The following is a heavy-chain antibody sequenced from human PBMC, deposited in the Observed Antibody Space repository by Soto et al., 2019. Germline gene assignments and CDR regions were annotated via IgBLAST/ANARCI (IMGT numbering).Heavy chain of an antibody. D-gene: IGHD3-22*01. V-gene: IGHV1-69*12. J-gene: IGHJ6*02. CDR1: GGTFNNYA. CDR3: TRCGIRYHSIGFYLGIDGMDV. CDR2: PIPMFGTT. Sequence: QVQLVQSGAEVKKPESSVRVSCKASGGTFNNYAITWVRQAPGQGLEWMGGPIPMFGTTNYAEKFQGRVTSTADESTNTAYMELSSLRSEDTAVYYCTRCGIRYHSIGFYLGIDGMDVWGQGTTVIVSS.